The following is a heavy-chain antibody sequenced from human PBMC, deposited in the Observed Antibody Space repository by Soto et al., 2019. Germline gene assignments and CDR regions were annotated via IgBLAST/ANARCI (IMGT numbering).Heavy chain of an antibody. CDR3: ARVGGFGATTIDD. J-gene: IGHJ4*02. CDR2: IYYKGST. D-gene: IGHD3-10*01. CDR1: GGSISSGDYY. Sequence: QVQLQESGPGLVKPSQTLSLTCTVSGGSISSGDYYWSWIRQPPGKGLEWIGDIYYKGSTYYNPSRKSRVTISVDTAKNQFSLKLSSVTAADTAVYYCARVGGFGATTIDDWGQGTLVTVSS. V-gene: IGHV4-30-4*01.